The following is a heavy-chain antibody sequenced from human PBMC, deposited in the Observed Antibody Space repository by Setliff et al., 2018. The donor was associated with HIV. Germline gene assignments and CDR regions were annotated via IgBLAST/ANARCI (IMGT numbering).Heavy chain of an antibody. CDR1: GGSISIISYY. V-gene: IGHV4-39*01. CDR3: AIVDCSGTSCYRDSYYYMDV. J-gene: IGHJ6*03. CDR2: IYYSGST. Sequence: PSETLSLTCTVSGGSISIISYYWGWIRQPPGKGLKYIGSIYYSGSTYYNPSLKSRVTISVDTSKNQFSLNLSSVTAADTAVYYCAIVDCSGTSCYRDSYYYMDVWGKGTTVTVSS. D-gene: IGHD2-2*01.